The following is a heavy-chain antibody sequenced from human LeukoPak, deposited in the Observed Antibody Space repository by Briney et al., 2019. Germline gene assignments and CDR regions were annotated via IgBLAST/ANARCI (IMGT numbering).Heavy chain of an antibody. J-gene: IGHJ2*01. CDR2: IYYSGST. CDR3: ARAPGEWLRPWYFDL. V-gene: IGHV4-30-4*08. CDR1: GGSISSGDYY. D-gene: IGHD5-12*01. Sequence: SETLSLTCTVSGGSISSGDYYWSWTRQPPGKGLEWIGYIYYSGSTYYNPSLKSRVTISVDTSKNQFSLKLSSVTAADTAVYYCARAPGEWLRPWYFDLWGRGTLVTVSS.